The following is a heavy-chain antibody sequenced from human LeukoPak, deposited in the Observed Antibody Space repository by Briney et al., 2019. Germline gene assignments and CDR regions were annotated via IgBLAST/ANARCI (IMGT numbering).Heavy chain of an antibody. CDR2: IGGGGVL. CDR1: GFTFNTYS. Sequence: GGSLRLSCAASGFTFNTYSMNWVRQAPGKGLEWISYIGGGGVLTYADSVTGRFTISRDNARNSLYLQMNSLRDDDTAVYYCARDKKWAFDYWGQGILVTVSS. D-gene: IGHD1-26*01. CDR3: ARDKKWAFDY. J-gene: IGHJ4*02. V-gene: IGHV3-69-1*01.